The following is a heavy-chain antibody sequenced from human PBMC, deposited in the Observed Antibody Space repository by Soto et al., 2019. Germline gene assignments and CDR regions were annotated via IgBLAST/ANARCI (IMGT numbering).Heavy chain of an antibody. J-gene: IGHJ4*02. CDR1: GFTFSSYW. CDR2: IRQDGSDK. Sequence: EVQLVESGGGLVQPGGSLRLSCAASGFTFSSYWMSWVRQAPGKGLEWVANIRQDGSDKYYVDSVKGRFTISRGNSKNSLYLQMNRPRAEETAIYCCASPQQWVGQRGDFDYWGQGTLVTVSS. V-gene: IGHV3-7*05. CDR3: ASPQQWVGQRGDFDY. D-gene: IGHD6-19*01.